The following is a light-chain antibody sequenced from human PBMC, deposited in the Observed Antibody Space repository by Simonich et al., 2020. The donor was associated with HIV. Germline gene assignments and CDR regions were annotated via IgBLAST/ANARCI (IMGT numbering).Light chain of an antibody. J-gene: IGKJ1*01. V-gene: IGKV3-15*01. CDR1: QSVSST. CDR3: QQRSHWPT. CDR2: GAS. Sequence: EIVMTQSAATLSVSPGERATLTCRASQSVSSTLAWYTQQPGQAPRPLIFGASSRASGIPARCSGGGSGTEFTLTISSMQSEDFAVYYCQQRSHWPTFGQGTKVEIK.